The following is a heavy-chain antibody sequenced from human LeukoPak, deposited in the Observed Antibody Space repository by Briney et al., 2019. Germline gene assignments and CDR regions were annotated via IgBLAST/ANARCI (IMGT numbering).Heavy chain of an antibody. CDR1: GYTFTSYY. CDR3: AIGYCRGGGCDDEPGDAFDI. J-gene: IGHJ3*02. V-gene: IGHV1-46*01. D-gene: IGHD2-15*01. Sequence: ASVKVSCKASGYTFTSYYIHWVRQAPGQGLEWMGIIYPSGGSTTYAQKFQGRVTMTRDMSTSTVYMELSSLRSEDTAVYYCAIGYCRGGGCDDEPGDAFDIWGQGTMVAVSS. CDR2: IYPSGGST.